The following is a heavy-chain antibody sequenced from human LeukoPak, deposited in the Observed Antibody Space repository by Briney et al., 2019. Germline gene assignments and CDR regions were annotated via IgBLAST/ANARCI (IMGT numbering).Heavy chain of an antibody. CDR3: ARDSDITNNYFDSSGHPPGDH. J-gene: IGHJ4*02. CDR1: GYTFTNYG. V-gene: IGHV1-18*01. Sequence: ASVNVSCKASGYTFTNYGISWVRQAPGQGLEWMGWISVYTGNTNCAQKLQGRVTMTTDTSTTTAYMELRSLRSDDTAVYYCARDSDITNNYFDSSGHPPGDHWGQGTLVTVST. CDR2: ISVYTGNT. D-gene: IGHD3-22*01.